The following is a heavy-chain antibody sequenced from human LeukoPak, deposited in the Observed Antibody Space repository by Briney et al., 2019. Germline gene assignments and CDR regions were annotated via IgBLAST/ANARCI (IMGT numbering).Heavy chain of an antibody. D-gene: IGHD3-3*01. J-gene: IGHJ5*02. CDR3: ARGGDFWSGYYDDWFDP. V-gene: IGHV3-48*04. CDR2: ISSSSSTI. CDR1: GFTFSSYS. Sequence: GGSLRLSCAASGFTFSSYSMNWVRQAPGKGLEWVSYISSSSSTIYYADSVKGRFTISRDNAKNSLYLQMNSLRAEDTAVYYCARGGDFWSGYYDDWFDPWGQGTLVTVSS.